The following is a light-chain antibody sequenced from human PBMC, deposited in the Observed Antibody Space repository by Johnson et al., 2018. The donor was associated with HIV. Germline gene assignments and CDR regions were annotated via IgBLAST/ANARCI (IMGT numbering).Light chain of an antibody. Sequence: TQPPSVSAAPGQKVTISCSGSSSNIGNNYVSWYQQVPGTAPKLLIYDNNRRPSGIPDRFSASKSGTSATLGITGLQTGDDADYYCATWDSSLSGGVFGTGPKVTVL. V-gene: IGLV1-51*01. J-gene: IGLJ1*01. CDR1: SSNIGNNY. CDR2: DNN. CDR3: ATWDSSLSGGV.